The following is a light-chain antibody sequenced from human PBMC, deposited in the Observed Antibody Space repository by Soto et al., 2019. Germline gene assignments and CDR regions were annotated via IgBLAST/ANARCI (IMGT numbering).Light chain of an antibody. CDR2: DVT. V-gene: IGLV2-11*01. CDR1: SSDVDGYNY. CDR3: YSYAGSYTWV. J-gene: IGLJ3*02. Sequence: QSALTQPRSVSGSPGQSVTISCTGTSSDVDGYNYVSWYQQHPGKAPKLMIYDVTKRPSGVPDRFSGSKSGNTASLTISGLQAEDEADYYCYSYAGSYTWVFGGGTKLTVL.